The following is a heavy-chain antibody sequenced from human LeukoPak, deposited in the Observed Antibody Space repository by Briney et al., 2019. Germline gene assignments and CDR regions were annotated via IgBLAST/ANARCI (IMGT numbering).Heavy chain of an antibody. Sequence: GESLRLSCAASGFTFSSYGMHWVRQAPGKGLEWVAFIRYDGSNKYYADSVKGRFTISRDNSKNTLYLQMNSLRAEDTAVYYCAKEGASSSWYFLGQYWGQGTLVTVSS. CDR2: IRYDGSNK. CDR1: GFTFSSYG. CDR3: AKEGASSSWYFLGQY. D-gene: IGHD6-13*01. J-gene: IGHJ4*02. V-gene: IGHV3-30*02.